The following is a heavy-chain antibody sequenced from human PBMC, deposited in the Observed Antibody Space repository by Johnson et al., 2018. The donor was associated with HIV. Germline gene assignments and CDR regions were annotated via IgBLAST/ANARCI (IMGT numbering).Heavy chain of an antibody. CDR3: ARENPELGRFAFDI. CDR2: IYSGGST. Sequence: EVQLVESGGGLVQPGGSLRLSCAASGFTVSSNYMSWVRQAPGKGLEWVSVIYSGGSTYYADSVKGRFTISRDNSKNTLYLQMNSLRAEDTAVYYCARENPELGRFAFDIWGQGTMVTVSS. CDR1: GFTVSSNY. D-gene: IGHD1-14*01. V-gene: IGHV3-66*02. J-gene: IGHJ3*02.